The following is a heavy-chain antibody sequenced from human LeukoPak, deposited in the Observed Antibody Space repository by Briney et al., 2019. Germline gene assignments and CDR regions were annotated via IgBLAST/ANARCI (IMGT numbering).Heavy chain of an antibody. V-gene: IGHV4-34*01. Sequence: SETLSLTCAVYGGSFSGYYWSWIRQPPGKGLEWIGEINHSGSTNYNPSLKSRVTISVDTSKYQFSLKLSSVTAADTAVYYCARVTDCSSTSCQPYYGMDVWGQGTTVTVSS. CDR3: ARVTDCSSTSCQPYYGMDV. J-gene: IGHJ6*02. D-gene: IGHD2-2*01. CDR2: INHSGST. CDR1: GGSFSGYY.